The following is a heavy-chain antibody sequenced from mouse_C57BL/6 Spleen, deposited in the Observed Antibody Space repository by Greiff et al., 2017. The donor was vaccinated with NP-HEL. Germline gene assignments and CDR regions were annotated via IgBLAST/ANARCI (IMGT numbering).Heavy chain of an antibody. Sequence: EVQLQESGGGLVKPGGSLKLSCAASGFTFSDYGMHWVRQAPEKGLEWVAYISSGSSTIYYADTVKGRFTISRDNAKNTLFLQMTSLRSEDTAMYYCARVYYGYGYYAMDYWGQGTSVTVSS. CDR1: GFTFSDYG. V-gene: IGHV5-17*01. CDR2: ISSGSSTI. CDR3: ARVYYGYGYYAMDY. J-gene: IGHJ4*01. D-gene: IGHD2-2*01.